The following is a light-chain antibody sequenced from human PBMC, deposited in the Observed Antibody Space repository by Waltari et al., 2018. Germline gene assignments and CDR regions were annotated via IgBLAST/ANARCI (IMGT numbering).Light chain of an antibody. CDR2: GES. CDR3: QQYHDWLPIP. CDR1: QSVSSN. V-gene: IGKV3-15*01. Sequence: ERVMTQSPAILSVSPGERATLSCRASQSVSSNLAWYQQKPSQAPSLLIYGESTRATGIPARFSGSGSGTEFTLTISSLQSEDSAVYYCQQYHDWLPIPFGQGTRLEIK. J-gene: IGKJ5*01.